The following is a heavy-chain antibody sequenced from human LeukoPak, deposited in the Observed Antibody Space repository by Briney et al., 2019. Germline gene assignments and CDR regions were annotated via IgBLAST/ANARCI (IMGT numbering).Heavy chain of an antibody. J-gene: IGHJ4*02. CDR2: IYYSGST. V-gene: IGHV4-39*07. CDR1: GGSISSSSYY. Sequence: SETLSLTCTVSGGSISSSSYYWGWIRQPPGKGLEWIGSIYYSGSTYYNPSLKSRVTISVDTSKNQFSLKLSSVTAADTAVYYCARDVSSSSPPYFDYWGQGTLVTVSS. D-gene: IGHD6-6*01. CDR3: ARDVSSSSPPYFDY.